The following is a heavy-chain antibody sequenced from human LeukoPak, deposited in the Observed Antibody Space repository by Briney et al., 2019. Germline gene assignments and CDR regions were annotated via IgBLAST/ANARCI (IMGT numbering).Heavy chain of an antibody. CDR1: GFTFSSYA. D-gene: IGHD3-22*01. CDR3: AKESDNYYDSSGPFDY. V-gene: IGHV3-23*01. CDR2: ISGSGGTT. J-gene: IGHJ4*02. Sequence: GGSLRLSCAASGFTFSSYAMSWVRQVPGKGLEWVSGISGSGGTTYYADSVKGRFTISRDNSKSTLYLQMNSLRAEDTAVYYCAKESDNYYDSSGPFDYWGQGTLVTVSS.